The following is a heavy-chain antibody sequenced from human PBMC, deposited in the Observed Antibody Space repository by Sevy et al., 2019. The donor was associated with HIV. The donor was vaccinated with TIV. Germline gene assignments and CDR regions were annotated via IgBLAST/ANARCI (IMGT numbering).Heavy chain of an antibody. Sequence: GGSLRLSCAASGFTFSSYGMHWVRQAPGKGLEWVAVILYDGSNKYYADSVKGRFTISRDNSKNTLYLQMNILRAEDTAVYYCARDSRGTAAGALDYWGQGTLVTVSS. J-gene: IGHJ4*02. CDR3: ARDSRGTAAGALDY. CDR1: GFTFSSYG. D-gene: IGHD6-13*01. CDR2: ILYDGSNK. V-gene: IGHV3-33*01.